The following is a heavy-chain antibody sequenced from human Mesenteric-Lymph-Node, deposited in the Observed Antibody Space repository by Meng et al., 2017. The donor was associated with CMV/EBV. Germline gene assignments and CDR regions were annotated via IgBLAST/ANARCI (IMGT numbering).Heavy chain of an antibody. CDR2: ISSSSSYI. Sequence: GGSLRLSCAASGFTFSSYEMNWVRQAPGKGLEWVSYISSSSSYIYYADSVKGRFTISRDNAKNSLYLQMNSLRAEDTAVYYCARAGFLEWLSTNDYWGQGTLVTVSS. CDR1: GFTFSSYE. CDR3: ARAGFLEWLSTNDY. D-gene: IGHD3-3*01. J-gene: IGHJ4*02. V-gene: IGHV3-21*05.